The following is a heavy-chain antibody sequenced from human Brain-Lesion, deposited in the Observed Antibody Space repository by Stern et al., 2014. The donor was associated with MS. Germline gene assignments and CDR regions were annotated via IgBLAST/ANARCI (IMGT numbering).Heavy chain of an antibody. CDR1: GYTFTGYY. CDR3: ATYYYDSTGYNDF. Sequence: HVQLVESGAEVKKPGASVKVSCKASGYTFTGYYMHWVRQAPGQGLQWMGRINPKSGGTNYAQKFQGWVNMTRDTSINAAYMELSRLRSDDTAVYYCATYYYDSTGYNDFWGQGTLVTVSS. D-gene: IGHD3-22*01. CDR2: INPKSGGT. J-gene: IGHJ4*02. V-gene: IGHV1-2*04.